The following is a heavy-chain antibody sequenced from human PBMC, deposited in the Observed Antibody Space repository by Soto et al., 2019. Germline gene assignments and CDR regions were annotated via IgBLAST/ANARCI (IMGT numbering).Heavy chain of an antibody. CDR3: AKGVHVIASRLGMDV. Sequence: GGSLRLSCAASGFTFSSYGMHWVRQAPGKGLEWVAVISYDGSNKYYADSVKGRFTISRDNSKNTLYLQMNSLRAEDTAVYYCAKGVHVIASRLGMDVWGQGTTVTVSS. CDR1: GFTFSSYG. J-gene: IGHJ6*02. V-gene: IGHV3-30*18. CDR2: ISYDGSNK. D-gene: IGHD3-16*02.